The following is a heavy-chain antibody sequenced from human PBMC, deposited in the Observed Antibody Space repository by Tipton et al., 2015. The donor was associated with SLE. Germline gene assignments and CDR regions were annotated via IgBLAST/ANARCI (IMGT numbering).Heavy chain of an antibody. D-gene: IGHD4-11*01. V-gene: IGHV4-4*07. CDR1: GDSISNYY. Sequence: TLSLTCTVSGDSISNYYWSWIRQSAGKGLEWMGRFYPGGTTSYNPSFKSRVTISVDTAKNQISLKLSSVTAADTAVYYCAEYRPLPRLQFNYWGQGTLVTVSS. CDR3: AEYRPLPRLQFNY. CDR2: FYPGGTT. J-gene: IGHJ4*02.